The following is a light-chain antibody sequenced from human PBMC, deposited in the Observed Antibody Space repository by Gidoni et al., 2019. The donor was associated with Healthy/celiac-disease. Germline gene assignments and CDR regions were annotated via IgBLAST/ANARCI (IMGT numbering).Light chain of an antibody. CDR3: QQSYSTLWT. CDR1: QSISSY. Sequence: DIQMTQSPSSLSASVGDRVTITCRASQSISSYLNWYQQKPGQAPKLLIYAASSLQSGVPSRFSGSGSRTDLTLTISSLQPEDFATYYRQQSYSTLWTFGQGTKVEIK. J-gene: IGKJ1*01. V-gene: IGKV1-39*01. CDR2: AAS.